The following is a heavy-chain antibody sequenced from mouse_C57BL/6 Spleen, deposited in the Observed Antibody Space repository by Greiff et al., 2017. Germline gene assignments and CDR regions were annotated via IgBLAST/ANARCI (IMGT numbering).Heavy chain of an antibody. CDR1: GYTFTDYN. Sequence: LVESGASVKMSCKASGYTFTDYNMHWVKQSHGKSLEWIGYINPNNGGTSYNQKFKGKATLTVNKSSSTAYMELRSLTSEDSAVYYCARGRNYFDYWGKGTTLTVSA. CDR3: ARGRNYFDY. J-gene: IGHJ2*01. CDR2: INPNNGGT. V-gene: IGHV1-22*01.